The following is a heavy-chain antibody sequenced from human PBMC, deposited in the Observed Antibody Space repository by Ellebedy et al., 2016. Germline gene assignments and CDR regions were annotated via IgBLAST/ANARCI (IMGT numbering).Heavy chain of an antibody. D-gene: IGHD2-15*01. J-gene: IGHJ4*02. CDR2: ISWNSGSI. V-gene: IGHV3-9*01. CDR1: GFTFDDYA. Sequence: GGSLRLSCAASGFTFDDYAMHWVRQAPGKGLEWVSGISWNSGSIGYADSVKGRFTISRDNAKNSLYLQMNSLRAEDTALYYCATLGPYCSGGSCYSRHYWGQGTLVTVSS. CDR3: ATLGPYCSGGSCYSRHY.